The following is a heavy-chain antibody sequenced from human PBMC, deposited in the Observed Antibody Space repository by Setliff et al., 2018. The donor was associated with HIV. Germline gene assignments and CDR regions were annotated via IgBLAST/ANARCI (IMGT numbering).Heavy chain of an antibody. CDR1: GGSIGSYC. J-gene: IGHJ4*02. CDR2: ICYSATT. CDR3: ARPYDSLYG. D-gene: IGHD3-22*01. Sequence: SETLSLTCTVSGGSIGSYCWSWIRQPPGKGLEWIGTICYSATTNYNPSLKNRVAISVDTSKNQFSLKLTSVTAADTAIYYCARPYDSLYGWGQGVLVTVSS. V-gene: IGHV4-59*08.